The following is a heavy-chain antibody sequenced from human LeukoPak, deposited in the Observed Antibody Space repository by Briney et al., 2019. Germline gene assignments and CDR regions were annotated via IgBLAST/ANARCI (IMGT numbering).Heavy chain of an antibody. CDR1: GYTFTGYY. V-gene: IGHV1-2*02. Sequence: ASVKVSCKASGYTFTGYYMHWVRQAPEQGLEWMGWINPNSGGTNYAQKFQGRVTMTRDTSISTAYMELSRLRSDDTAVYYCALAGRYGDYGMELDYWGQGTLVTVSS. J-gene: IGHJ4*02. CDR2: INPNSGGT. D-gene: IGHD4-17*01. CDR3: ALAGRYGDYGMELDY.